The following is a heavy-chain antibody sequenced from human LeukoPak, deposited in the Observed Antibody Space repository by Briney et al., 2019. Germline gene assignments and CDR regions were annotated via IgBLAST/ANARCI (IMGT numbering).Heavy chain of an antibody. J-gene: IGHJ4*02. CDR2: IYYSGST. Sequence: SETLSLTCTVSGGSISSYYWSWIRQPPGKGLEWIGYIYYSGSTNYNPSLKSRVTISVDTSKNQFSLKLSSVTAVDTAVYYCARGGYSGSADYWGQGTLVTVSS. CDR3: ARGGYSGSADY. D-gene: IGHD5-12*01. V-gene: IGHV4-59*01. CDR1: GGSISSYY.